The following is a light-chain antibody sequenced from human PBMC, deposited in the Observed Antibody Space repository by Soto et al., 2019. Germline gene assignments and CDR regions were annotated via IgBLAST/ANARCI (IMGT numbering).Light chain of an antibody. V-gene: IGLV4-69*01. CDR2: VNSDGSH. CDR3: QTWGTGIQV. Sequence: QPVLTQSPSASASLGASVKLTCTLRRGHNNYAIAWHQQQPEKGPRYLMKVNSDGSHSKGDGIPDRFSGSRSGAERYLTISSLQSEDEADYYCQTWGTGIQVFGGGTKLTVL. J-gene: IGLJ3*02. CDR1: RGHNNYA.